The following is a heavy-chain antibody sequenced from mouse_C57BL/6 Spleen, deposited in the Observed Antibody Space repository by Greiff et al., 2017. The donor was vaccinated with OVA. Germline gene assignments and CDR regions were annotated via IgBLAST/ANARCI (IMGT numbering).Heavy chain of an antibody. J-gene: IGHJ2*01. CDR3: ARGGVIYYVYAPYYFDY. CDR1: GYSITSDY. V-gene: IGHV3-8*01. D-gene: IGHD2-2*01. CDR2: ISYSGST. Sequence: EVQLVESGPGLAKPSQTLSLTCSVTGYSITSDYWNWIRKFPGNKLEYMGYISYSGSTYYNPSLKSRISITRDTSKNQYYLQLNSVTTEDTATYYCARGGVIYYVYAPYYFDYWGQGTTLTVSS.